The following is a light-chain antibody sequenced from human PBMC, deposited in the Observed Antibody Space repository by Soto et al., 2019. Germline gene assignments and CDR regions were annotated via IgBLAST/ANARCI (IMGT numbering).Light chain of an antibody. CDR3: GAWETSRNTDV. J-gene: IGLJ2*01. Sequence: QSVLTQPPSVSAAPGQKVTISCSGSSCNIGNNYLSWYQQLHGTAPTHLIYDNNKRPSWIPAQFSGSKSGTSATLPTTGLQHADDDDYYCGAWETSRNTDVFGGGTKVTVL. CDR2: DNN. V-gene: IGLV1-51*01. CDR1: SCNIGNNY.